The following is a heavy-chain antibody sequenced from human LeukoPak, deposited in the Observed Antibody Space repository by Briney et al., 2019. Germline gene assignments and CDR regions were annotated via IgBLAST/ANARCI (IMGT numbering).Heavy chain of an antibody. D-gene: IGHD3-22*01. Sequence: PGGSLRLSCAASGFTFSSYAMSWVRQAPGKGLEWVSAISGSGGSTYYADSVKGRFTISRDNSKNTLYLQMNSLRAEDTAVYYCAKVAQYYYDSSGYYSEYFQRWGQGTLVTVSS. CDR2: ISGSGGST. J-gene: IGHJ1*01. CDR1: GFTFSSYA. V-gene: IGHV3-23*01. CDR3: AKVAQYYYDSSGYYSEYFQR.